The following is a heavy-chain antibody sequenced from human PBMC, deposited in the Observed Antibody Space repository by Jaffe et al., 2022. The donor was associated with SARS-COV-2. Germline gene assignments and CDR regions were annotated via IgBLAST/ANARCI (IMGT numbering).Heavy chain of an antibody. CDR3: ARDYSSGWYLFDY. CDR1: GFTFSSYA. J-gene: IGHJ4*02. Sequence: QVQLVESGGGVVQPGRSLRLSCAASGFTFSSYAMHWVRQAPGKGLEWVAVISYDGSNKYYADSVKGRFTISRDNSKNTLYLQMNSLRAEDTAVYYCARDYSSGWYLFDYWGQGTLVTVSS. V-gene: IGHV3-30*04. CDR2: ISYDGSNK. D-gene: IGHD6-19*01.